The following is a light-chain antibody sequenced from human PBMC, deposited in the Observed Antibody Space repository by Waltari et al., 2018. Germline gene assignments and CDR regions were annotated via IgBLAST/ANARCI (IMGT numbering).Light chain of an antibody. J-gene: IGLJ2*01. CDR1: NIGSKS. CDR3: QVWDSGSGHPHVV. V-gene: IGLV3-21*02. Sequence: SYVLTQPPSVSVAPGQTASITCGEDNIGSKSVHWYQQKAGQAPVLVVHGDSERPSGIPGRLSGSNSGNTATLTISRVEAGDEADFYCQVWDSGSGHPHVVFGGGTRLTVL. CDR2: GDS.